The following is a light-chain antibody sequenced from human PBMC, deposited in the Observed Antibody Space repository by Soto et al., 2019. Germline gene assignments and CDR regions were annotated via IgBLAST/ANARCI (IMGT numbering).Light chain of an antibody. V-gene: IGKV1-5*03. CDR2: KAS. Sequence: DMQMTQSPSTLSGSVGDRVTIXXRDSKTISSWLAWYQQKPGKAPKLXIYKASTLKSGVPSRFSGSGSGTEFTLTISSLQPDDFATYYCQQYNSYSWTFGQGTKVDI. J-gene: IGKJ1*01. CDR3: QQYNSYSWT. CDR1: KTISSW.